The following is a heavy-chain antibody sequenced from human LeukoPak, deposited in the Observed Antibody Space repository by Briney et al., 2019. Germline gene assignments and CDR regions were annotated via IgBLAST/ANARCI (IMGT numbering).Heavy chain of an antibody. CDR1: GGSFSGYY. V-gene: IGHV4-34*01. CDR2: INHSGST. J-gene: IGHJ4*02. D-gene: IGHD3-16*02. Sequence: SETLCLTCAVYGGSFSGYYWSGIRQPPGKGLEWIEEINHSGSTNYNPSLKSRVTISVDTSKNQFTLKLSSVTAADTAVYYCARGRYYDYVWGSYRQRYFDYRGQGTLVTVSS. CDR3: ARGRYYDYVWGSYRQRYFDY.